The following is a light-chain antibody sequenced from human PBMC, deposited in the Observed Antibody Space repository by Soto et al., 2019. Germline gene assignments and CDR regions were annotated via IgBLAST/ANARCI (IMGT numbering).Light chain of an antibody. V-gene: IGKV1-39*01. CDR2: DAS. CDR3: QQSYTSLALT. CDR1: QSISSY. J-gene: IGKJ4*01. Sequence: DIQMTQSPSSLSASVGDRATITCRASQSISSYLNWYQQKPGKAPKLLIYDASSLQSGVPSRFSGSGSGTDFTLTISSLQPEDFATYYCQQSYTSLALTFGGGTKVDI.